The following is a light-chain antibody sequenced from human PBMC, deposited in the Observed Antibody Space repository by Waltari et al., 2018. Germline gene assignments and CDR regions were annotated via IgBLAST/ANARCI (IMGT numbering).Light chain of an antibody. J-gene: IGKJ1*01. CDR3: QLLNSYQWT. Sequence: IQLTQSPSSLSASVGDRVTITCRASQDISNFLAWYQQKPGTAPKLLIYALSTLQSGVPSRFSGRGSGTDFTLTISSLQPEDFATYYCQLLNSYQWTFGQGTKVEVK. CDR1: QDISNF. V-gene: IGKV1-9*01. CDR2: ALS.